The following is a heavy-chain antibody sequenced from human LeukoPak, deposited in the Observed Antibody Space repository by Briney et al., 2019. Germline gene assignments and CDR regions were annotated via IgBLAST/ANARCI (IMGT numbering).Heavy chain of an antibody. V-gene: IGHV4-59*11. Sequence: SETLSLTCTVSGGSFSSHYWGWIRQSPGKGLEWIAYMFDSVTSKDNMSDSVTSKDNPSLKSRLTLSADTSKNQFSLRLSYVTAADTAFYYCAIIKRGSPLGFFAFGGQGILVTVSS. CDR1: GGSFSSHY. D-gene: IGHD3-16*01. CDR2: MSDSVTS. J-gene: IGHJ4*02. CDR3: AIIKRGSPLGFFAF.